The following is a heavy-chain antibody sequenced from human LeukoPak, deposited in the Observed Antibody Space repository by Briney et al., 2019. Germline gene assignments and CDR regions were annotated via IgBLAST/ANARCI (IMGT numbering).Heavy chain of an antibody. Sequence: SQTLSLTCTVSGGSISSGSYYWSWIRQLAGKGLEWIGRIYTSGSTNYNPSLKSRVTISVDTSKNQFSLKLNSVTAADTAVYYCARDRYGGNSGDFDYWGQGTLVTVSS. D-gene: IGHD4-23*01. CDR2: IYTSGST. J-gene: IGHJ4*02. CDR3: ARDRYGGNSGDFDY. CDR1: GGSISSGSYY. V-gene: IGHV4-61*02.